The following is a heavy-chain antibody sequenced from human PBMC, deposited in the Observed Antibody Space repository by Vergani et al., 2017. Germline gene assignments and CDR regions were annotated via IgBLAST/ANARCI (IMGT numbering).Heavy chain of an antibody. CDR3: ARDSRYCSSTSCNVGREWFDP. CDR1: GYTFTSYY. V-gene: IGHV1-46*01. J-gene: IGHJ5*02. D-gene: IGHD2-2*01. CDR2: INPSGGST. Sequence: QVQLVQSGAEVKKPGASVKVSCKASGYTFTSYYMHWVRQAPGQGLEWMGIINPSGGSTSYAQKFQGRVTMTRDTSTSTVYMELSSLRSEDTAVYYCARDSRYCSSTSCNVGREWFDPWGQGTLVTVSS.